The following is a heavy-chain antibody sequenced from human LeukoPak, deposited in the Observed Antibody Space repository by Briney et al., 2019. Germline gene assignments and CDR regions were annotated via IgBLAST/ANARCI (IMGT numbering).Heavy chain of an antibody. CDR2: INPSGGST. CDR1: GYTFTSYH. D-gene: IGHD2-15*01. J-gene: IGHJ4*02. CDR3: ARDPTMDIVVVVAAFVFDY. V-gene: IGHV1-46*01. Sequence: ASVKVSCKASGYTFTSYHMHWVRQAPGQGLEWMGIINPSGGSTSYAQKFQGRVTMTRDTSTSTVYMELSSLRSEDTAVYYCARDPTMDIVVVVAAFVFDYWGQGTLVTVSS.